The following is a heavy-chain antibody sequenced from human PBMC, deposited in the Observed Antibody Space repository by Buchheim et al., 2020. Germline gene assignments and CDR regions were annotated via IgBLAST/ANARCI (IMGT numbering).Heavy chain of an antibody. V-gene: IGHV5-51*03. CDR2: IYFGDSDV. CDR1: GYRFTSDW. J-gene: IGHJ6*02. D-gene: IGHD5-18*01. CDR3: ARLRQEESAMGGDYYYYFLAMDV. Sequence: EVQLVQSGAELKQSGESLKISCKSSGYRFTSDWIAWVRQMPGKGLEWMGMIYFGDSDVKYSPSFEGQGTISADQSINTSFPQWGALKASDTGIYYCARLRQEESAMGGDYYYYFLAMDVWGQGTT.